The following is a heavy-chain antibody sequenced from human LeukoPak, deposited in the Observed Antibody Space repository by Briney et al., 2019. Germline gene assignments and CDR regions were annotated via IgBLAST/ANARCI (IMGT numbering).Heavy chain of an antibody. CDR3: ARDRGNQRGYYYYYMDV. CDR2: INWNGDST. D-gene: IGHD1-14*01. V-gene: IGHV3-20*04. Sequence: PGGSLRLSCTASGFTFDDNGMSWVRQGPGKGLEWVSSINWNGDSTDYADSVKGRFTISRDNAKNSLYLQMNSLRAEDTAVYYCARDRGNQRGYYYYYMDVWGKGTTVTVSS. CDR1: GFTFDDNG. J-gene: IGHJ6*03.